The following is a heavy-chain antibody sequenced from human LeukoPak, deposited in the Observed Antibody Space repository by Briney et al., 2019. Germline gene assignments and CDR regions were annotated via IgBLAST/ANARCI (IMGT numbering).Heavy chain of an antibody. CDR2: SYHRGST. Sequence: SETLSLTCTVSGGSISDYYWSWIRQPPGKGLEWIGCSYHRGSTSYNPSLKSRVAISVDTSKYQFSLKMTSVTAADTAVYYCASGYDYRDAFDIWGQGTMVTVSS. D-gene: IGHD5-12*01. V-gene: IGHV4-59*01. CDR3: ASGYDYRDAFDI. CDR1: GGSISDYY. J-gene: IGHJ3*02.